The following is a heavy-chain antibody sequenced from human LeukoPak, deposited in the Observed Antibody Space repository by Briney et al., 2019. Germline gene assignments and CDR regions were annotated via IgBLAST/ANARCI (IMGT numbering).Heavy chain of an antibody. Sequence: GGSLRLSCAASGFTFSNYAMNWVRQAPGKGLEWVATVSYDGTDTSYADSVKGRFAIFRDNFKNTLYLQMNSLRTEDTAVYYCVRVSGFCTNGVCPSFDPWGQGTLVTVSS. CDR1: GFTFSNYA. CDR2: VSYDGTDT. D-gene: IGHD2-8*01. J-gene: IGHJ5*02. V-gene: IGHV3-30*09. CDR3: VRVSGFCTNGVCPSFDP.